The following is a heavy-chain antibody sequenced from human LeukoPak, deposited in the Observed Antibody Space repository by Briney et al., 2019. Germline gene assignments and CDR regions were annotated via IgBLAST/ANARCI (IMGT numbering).Heavy chain of an antibody. V-gene: IGHV1-18*01. CDR2: ISAYNGNT. CDR3: ARDLDYYDGSGYYYSAFDI. J-gene: IGHJ3*02. D-gene: IGHD3-22*01. CDR1: GYTFTSYG. Sequence: GASVKVSCKASGYTFTSYGISWVRQAPGQGLEWMGWISAYNGNTNYAQKLQGRVTMTTDTSTSTAYMELRSLRSDDTAVYYCARDLDYYDGSGYYYSAFDIWGQGTMVTVSS.